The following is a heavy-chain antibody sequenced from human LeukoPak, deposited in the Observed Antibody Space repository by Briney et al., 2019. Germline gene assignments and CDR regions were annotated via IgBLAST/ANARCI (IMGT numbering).Heavy chain of an antibody. D-gene: IGHD3-22*01. CDR2: IYDSGST. CDR3: AGAPHFFDTSGSRYYFDY. Sequence: SETLSLTCTVSGDSISSHYWSWIRQPPGKGLEWIGYIYDSGSTNYNPSLKSRVTISVDTSKNQFSLKLSSVTAADTAVYYCAGAPHFFDTSGSRYYFDYWGQGALVTVSS. CDR1: GDSISSHY. J-gene: IGHJ4*02. V-gene: IGHV4-59*11.